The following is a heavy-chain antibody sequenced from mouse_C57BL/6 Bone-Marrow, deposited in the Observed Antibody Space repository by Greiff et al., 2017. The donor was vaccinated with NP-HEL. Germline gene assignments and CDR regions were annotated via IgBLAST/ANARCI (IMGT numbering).Heavy chain of an antibody. CDR3: AIPLPCGNSLFDY. CDR1: GYTFTSYW. Sequence: QVQLQQPGAELVKPGASVTVSCKASGYTFTSYWMHWVKQRPGQGLEWLGRIHPSDSDTNYNQQFKGKATLTVDNASSTAYMQLSSLTSEDSAVYYCAIPLPCGNSLFDYWGQGTTLTVSS. V-gene: IGHV1-74*01. D-gene: IGHD1-1*01. CDR2: IHPSDSDT. J-gene: IGHJ2*01.